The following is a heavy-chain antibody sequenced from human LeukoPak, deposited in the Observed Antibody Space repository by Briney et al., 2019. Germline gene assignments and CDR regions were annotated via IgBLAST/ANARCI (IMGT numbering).Heavy chain of an antibody. Sequence: SQTLSLTCTVSGGSISSGGYCWSWIRQPPGKGLEWIGYIYYSGSTNYNPSLKSRVTISVDTSKNQFSLKLSSVTAADTAVYYCARGDTAMVTLFDYWGQGTLVTVSS. CDR3: ARGDTAMVTLFDY. CDR1: GGSISSGGYC. V-gene: IGHV4-61*08. CDR2: IYYSGST. D-gene: IGHD5-18*01. J-gene: IGHJ4*02.